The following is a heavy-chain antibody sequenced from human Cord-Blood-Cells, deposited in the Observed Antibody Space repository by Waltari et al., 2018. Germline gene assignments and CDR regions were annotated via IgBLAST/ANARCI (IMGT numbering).Heavy chain of an antibody. J-gene: IGHJ5*02. CDR1: GGSFSGYY. Sequence: QVQLQQWGAGLLKPSETLSLTCAVYGGSFSGYYWSWIRQPPGKGLEWIGEINHSGSPNYNPSLKSRVTISVDTSKNQFSLKLSSVTAADTAVDYCAGGVVVAATPIRWFDPWGQGTLVTVSS. D-gene: IGHD2-15*01. CDR2: INHSGSP. CDR3: AGGVVVAATPIRWFDP. V-gene: IGHV4-34*01.